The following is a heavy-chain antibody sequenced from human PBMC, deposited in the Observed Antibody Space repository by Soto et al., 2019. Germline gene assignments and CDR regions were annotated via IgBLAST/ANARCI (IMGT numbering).Heavy chain of an antibody. CDR2: TRNKANSYAT. D-gene: IGHD1-26*01. CDR1: GFTFSSYA. CDR3: ARDTGGSYDY. V-gene: IGHV3-72*01. Sequence: SCAASGFTFSSYAMHWVRQAPGKGLEWVGRTRNKANSYATEYAASVKGRFSISRDDSKDSMYLQMNSLKTEDTAVYYCARDTGGSYDYWGQGALVTVSS. J-gene: IGHJ4*02.